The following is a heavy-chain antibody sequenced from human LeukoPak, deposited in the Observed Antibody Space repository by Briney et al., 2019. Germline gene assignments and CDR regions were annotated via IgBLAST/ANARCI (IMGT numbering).Heavy chain of an antibody. V-gene: IGHV4-39*01. D-gene: IGHD5-18*01. CDR1: GGSFSGYY. CDR3: ARHGRRPGYSYGYTYYYYYMDV. Sequence: KTSETLSLTCAGYGGSFSGYYWGWIRQPPGKGLEWIGSIYYGGSTYYNPSLKSRVTISVDTSKNRFSLKLSAVTAADTAVYYCARHGRRPGYSYGYTYYYYYMDVWGKGTTVTISS. J-gene: IGHJ6*03. CDR2: IYYGGST.